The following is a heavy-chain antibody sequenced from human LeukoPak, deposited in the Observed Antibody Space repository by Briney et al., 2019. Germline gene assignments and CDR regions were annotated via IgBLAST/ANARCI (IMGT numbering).Heavy chain of an antibody. J-gene: IGHJ4*02. Sequence: SLKISCTASGFTVSNYFMHWGRQVPGEGPVWVSGITGDGSSTSYADSVKGRFTISRDNAKNTLYMQMNSLRAEHTALYYCVKLYAYWCQGTMVTVSS. D-gene: IGHD2/OR15-2a*01. CDR3: VKLYAY. V-gene: IGHV3-74*01. CDR2: ITGDGSST. CDR1: GFTVSNYF.